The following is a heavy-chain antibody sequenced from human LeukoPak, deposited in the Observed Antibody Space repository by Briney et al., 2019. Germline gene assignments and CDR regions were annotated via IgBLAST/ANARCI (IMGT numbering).Heavy chain of an antibody. J-gene: IGHJ4*02. Sequence: PGGSLRLSCAASGFTFRTYWMSWVRQAPGKGLEWVANINQDESEKYYVESVKGRFTISRDNAKNSLSLQMNSLRAEDTAVYYCARDRCTNGVCYLDYWGQGTLVTVSS. CDR3: ARDRCTNGVCYLDY. CDR2: INQDESEK. CDR1: GFTFRTYW. V-gene: IGHV3-7*01. D-gene: IGHD2-8*01.